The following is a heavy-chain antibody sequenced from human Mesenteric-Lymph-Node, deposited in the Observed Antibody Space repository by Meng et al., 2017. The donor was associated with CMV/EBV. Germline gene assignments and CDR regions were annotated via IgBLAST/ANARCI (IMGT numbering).Heavy chain of an antibody. D-gene: IGHD3-10*01. CDR2: IYHSGST. CDR1: GGSSSSSNW. CDR3: AVLLWFGEAGWFDP. Sequence: VFGGSSSSSNWWSWVRQPPGKGLEWIGEIYHSGSTNYNPSLKSRVTISVDKSKNQFSLKLSSVTAADTAVYYCAVLLWFGEAGWFDPWGQGTLVTVSS. J-gene: IGHJ5*02. V-gene: IGHV4-4*02.